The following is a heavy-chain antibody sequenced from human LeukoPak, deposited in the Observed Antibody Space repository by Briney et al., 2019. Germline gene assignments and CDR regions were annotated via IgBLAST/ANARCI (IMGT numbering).Heavy chain of an antibody. CDR2: IKQDGSEK. J-gene: IGHJ4*02. D-gene: IGHD1-26*01. Sequence: GGSLRLSCETSGFTFSSYWMSWVRQAPGKGLEWVANIKQDGSEKYYVDSVKDRFTISRDNAKNSLYLQMNSLRAEDAAVYYCARDKVVGATKFDYWGQGTLVTVSS. V-gene: IGHV3-7*01. CDR3: ARDKVVGATKFDY. CDR1: GFTFSSYW.